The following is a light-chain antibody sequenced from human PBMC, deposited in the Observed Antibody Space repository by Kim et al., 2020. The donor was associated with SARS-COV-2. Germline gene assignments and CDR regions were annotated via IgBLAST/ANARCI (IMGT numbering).Light chain of an antibody. CDR3: QVWDRSSDHVV. CDR2: YDS. V-gene: IGLV3-21*04. CDR1: NIESKS. J-gene: IGLJ2*01. Sequence: SYELTQPPSVSVAPGKTARITCGGNNIESKSVHWYQQKPGQAPVLVIYYDSDRPSGIPERFSGSNSGNTATLTISMVEAGDEADYYRQVWDRSSDHVVFG.